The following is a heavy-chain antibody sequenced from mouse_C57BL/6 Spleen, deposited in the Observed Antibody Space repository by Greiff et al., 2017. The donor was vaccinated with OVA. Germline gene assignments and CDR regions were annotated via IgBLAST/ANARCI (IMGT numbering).Heavy chain of an antibody. CDR2: ISDGGSYT. CDR1: GFTFSSYA. V-gene: IGHV5-4*01. CDR3: ARDGGNYVDYAMDY. J-gene: IGHJ4*01. Sequence: EVQLVESGGGLVKPGGSLKLSCAASGFTFSSYAMSWVRQTPEKRLEWVATISDGGSYTYYPDNVKGRFTISRDNAKNNLYLQMSHLKSEDTAMYYCARDGGNYVDYAMDYWGQGTSVTVSS. D-gene: IGHD2-1*01.